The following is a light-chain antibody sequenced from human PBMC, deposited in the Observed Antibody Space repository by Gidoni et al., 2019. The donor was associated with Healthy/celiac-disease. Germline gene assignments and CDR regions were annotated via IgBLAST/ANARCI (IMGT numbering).Light chain of an antibody. J-gene: IGKJ1*01. V-gene: IGKV1-39*01. CDR3: QQSYTQWT. CDR1: QSNSSY. CDR2: AAS. Sequence: DIQMTQSPSSLSASVGDRATSTCRASQSNSSYLNWYQQKPGKAPKLLIYAASSLQSGVPSRFSGSGSGTDFTLTISRLQPEDFATYYCQQSYTQWTFGQGTKVEIK.